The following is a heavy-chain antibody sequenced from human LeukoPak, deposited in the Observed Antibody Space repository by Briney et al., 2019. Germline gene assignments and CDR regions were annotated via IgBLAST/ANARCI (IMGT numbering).Heavy chain of an antibody. J-gene: IGHJ3*02. D-gene: IGHD2-15*01. V-gene: IGHV4-34*01. CDR3: ATGGSAGLISAFDI. CDR2: IKHSGST. Sequence: SETLSLTCAVYGGSFSGHYWSWLRQPPGKGLEWIGEIKHSGSTNYNPSLTSRVTISVDTSKNQFSLKLSSVTAADTAVYYCATGGSAGLISAFDIWGQGTMVTVSS. CDR1: GGSFSGHY.